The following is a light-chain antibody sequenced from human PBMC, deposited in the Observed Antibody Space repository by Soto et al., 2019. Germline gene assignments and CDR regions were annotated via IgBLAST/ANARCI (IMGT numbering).Light chain of an antibody. CDR1: QSVRTN. V-gene: IGKV3-15*01. Sequence: EIVMTQSPDTLSVSPGERATLSCRASQSVRTNLAWYQHKPGQAPRLLIYGASTRATDIPGRFSGSGSGTEFTLTISILQSDDFAVYYCQQYSNVPPWTFGQGTKVEIK. CDR2: GAS. J-gene: IGKJ1*01. CDR3: QQYSNVPPWT.